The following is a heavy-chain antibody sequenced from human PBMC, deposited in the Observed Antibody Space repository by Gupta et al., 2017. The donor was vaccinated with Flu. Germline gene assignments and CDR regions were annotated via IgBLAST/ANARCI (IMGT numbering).Heavy chain of an antibody. CDR1: GFTFSDYC. Sequence: QVQLVESGGGLVKPGGALRLSCAASGFTFSDYCMGWIRQAPGKGLEWLSYISGSGSTIHYADYVKGRFTISRDSSKRSLYLQMNSLRPEDTAIYFCARLDLRIVPVSDWGQGTLVTVSS. CDR3: ARLDLRIVPVSD. V-gene: IGHV3-11*01. D-gene: IGHD2-2*01. CDR2: ISGSGSTI. J-gene: IGHJ4*02.